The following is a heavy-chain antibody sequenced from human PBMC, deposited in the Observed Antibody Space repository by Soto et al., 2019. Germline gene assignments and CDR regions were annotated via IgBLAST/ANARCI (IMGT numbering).Heavy chain of an antibody. CDR2: ISYDGSNK. J-gene: IGHJ6*02. CDR1: GLTFSSYA. CDR3: ARDSDILTGSLVGMDV. Sequence: PGGALRLSCAASGLTFSSYAMHWVRQAPGKGLEWVAVISYDGSNKYYADSVRGRFTISRDNSKNTLYLQMNSLRAEDTAVYYCARDSDILTGSLVGMDVWGQGTTVTVSS. D-gene: IGHD3-9*01. V-gene: IGHV3-30-3*01.